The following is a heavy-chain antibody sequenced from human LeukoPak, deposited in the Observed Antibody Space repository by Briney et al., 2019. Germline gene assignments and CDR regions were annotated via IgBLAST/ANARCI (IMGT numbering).Heavy chain of an antibody. D-gene: IGHD4-17*01. J-gene: IGHJ4*02. Sequence: GGYLRLSCAASGFTLSNYSMNWVRQAPGKGLEWVAFISSSSSYIFYADSLKGRFTIPRDNAKNSLYLQMNSLRADDTAVYYCARDLAYGDDGLWGQGTLVTVSS. CDR2: ISSSSSYI. CDR1: GFTLSNYS. CDR3: ARDLAYGDDGL. V-gene: IGHV3-21*01.